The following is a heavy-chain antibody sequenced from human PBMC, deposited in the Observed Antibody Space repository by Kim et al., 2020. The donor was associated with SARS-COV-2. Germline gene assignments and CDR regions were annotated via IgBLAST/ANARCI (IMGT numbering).Heavy chain of an antibody. V-gene: IGHV1-46*01. CDR3: ARAASDYGDYTPPYYFDY. J-gene: IGHJ4*02. CDR2: INPSGGST. D-gene: IGHD4-17*01. CDR1: GYTFTSYY. Sequence: ASVKVSCKASGYTFTSYYMHWVRQAPGQGLEWMGIINPSGGSTSYAQKFQGRVTMTRDTSTSTVYMELSSLRSEDTAVYYCARAASDYGDYTPPYYFDYWGQGTLVTVSS.